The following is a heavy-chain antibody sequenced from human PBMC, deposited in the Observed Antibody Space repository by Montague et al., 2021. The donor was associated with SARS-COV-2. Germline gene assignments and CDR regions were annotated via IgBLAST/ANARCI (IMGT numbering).Heavy chain of an antibody. V-gene: IGHV4-59*01. Sequence: SETLSLTCAVSGYSISSSNWTWIRQPPGKGLEWVGRIYYSGSTNYNPSLKSRVTISVDTSKNQFSLKLSSVTAADTAVYYCARTGLGAYDILTGYTVNAFDMWGQGTMVTVSS. CDR3: ARTGLGAYDILTGYTVNAFDM. CDR1: GYSISSSN. J-gene: IGHJ3*02. CDR2: IYYSGST. D-gene: IGHD3-9*01.